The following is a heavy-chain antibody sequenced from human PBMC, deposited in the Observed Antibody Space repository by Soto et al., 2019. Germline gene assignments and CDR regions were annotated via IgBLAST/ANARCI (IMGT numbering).Heavy chain of an antibody. V-gene: IGHV3-7*01. Sequence: GGSLRLSCAASGFTFSSYWMSWVRQAPGKGLEWVANIKQDGSEKYYVDSVKGRFTISRDNAKNSLYLQMNSLRAEDTAVYYCARPLISYYYDFWSGYGYYFDYWGQGTLVTVSS. CDR3: ARPLISYYYDFWSGYGYYFDY. CDR2: IKQDGSEK. D-gene: IGHD3-3*01. J-gene: IGHJ4*02. CDR1: GFTFSSYW.